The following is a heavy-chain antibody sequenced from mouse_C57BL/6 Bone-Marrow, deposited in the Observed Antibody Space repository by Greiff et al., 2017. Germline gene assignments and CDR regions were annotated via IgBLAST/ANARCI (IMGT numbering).Heavy chain of an antibody. J-gene: IGHJ1*03. CDR3: TTPFYYGSSCYWYFDV. CDR2: IDPENGDT. CDR1: GFNIKDDY. V-gene: IGHV14-4*01. D-gene: IGHD1-1*01. Sequence: EVQLQQSGAELVRPGASVKLSCTASGFNIKDDYMHWVKQRPEQGLEWIGWIDPENGDTEYASKFQGKATITADTSSNTAYLQLSSLTSEDTAVYYCTTPFYYGSSCYWYFDVWGTGTTVTVSS.